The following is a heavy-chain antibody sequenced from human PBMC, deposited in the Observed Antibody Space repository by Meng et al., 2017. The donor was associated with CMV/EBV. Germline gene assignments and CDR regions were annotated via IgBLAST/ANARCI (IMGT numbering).Heavy chain of an antibody. J-gene: IGHJ4*02. CDR2: INPNSGGT. D-gene: IGHD6-19*01. Sequence: GESLKISCKASGYTFTGYYMHWVRQAPGQGLEWMGWINPNSGGTNYAQKFQGRVTMTRDTSISTAYMELSRLRSDDTAVYYCARGAGMGSGWYWDDYWGQGTLVTVSS. CDR1: GYTFTGYY. V-gene: IGHV1-2*02. CDR3: ARGAGMGSGWYWDDY.